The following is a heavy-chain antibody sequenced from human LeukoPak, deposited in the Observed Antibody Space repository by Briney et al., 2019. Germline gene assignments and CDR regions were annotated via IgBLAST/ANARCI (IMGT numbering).Heavy chain of an antibody. CDR3: GRAKDSIFDF. D-gene: IGHD3-22*01. Sequence: SQTLSLTCAISGDSVSSNRVTWNWVRQSPSRGLEWLGRTYYRSKWDNDYAVSVKSRITINPDTSKNQFSLQLDSVTPEDTATYYCGRAKDSIFDFWGQGTLVTVSS. J-gene: IGHJ4*02. V-gene: IGHV6-1*01. CDR2: TYYRSKWDN. CDR1: GDSVSSNRVT.